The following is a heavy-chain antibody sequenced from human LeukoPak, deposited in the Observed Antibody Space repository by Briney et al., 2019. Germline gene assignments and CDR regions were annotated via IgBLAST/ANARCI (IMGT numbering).Heavy chain of an antibody. Sequence: GASVKVSCKASGYTFSNYGISWVRQAPGQGLEWLGWISAYNGNTHYAQKLQGRVTLTTDTSTSTAYMEVRSLRSDGTAVYFCARVIPDYYDSSGYPLFFDYWGQGTLVTVSS. V-gene: IGHV1-18*01. J-gene: IGHJ4*02. D-gene: IGHD3-22*01. CDR2: ISAYNGNT. CDR1: GYTFSNYG. CDR3: ARVIPDYYDSSGYPLFFDY.